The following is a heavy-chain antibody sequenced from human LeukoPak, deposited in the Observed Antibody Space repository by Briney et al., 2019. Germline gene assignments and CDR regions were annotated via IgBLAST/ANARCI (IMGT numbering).Heavy chain of an antibody. CDR3: ARAGQLAFDY. CDR2: IYYSGNT. Sequence: SETLSLTCTVSGGSISSSTYYWGWIRQPPGKGLEWLGSIYYSGNTYYNPSLKSRVTISVDTSKNQFSLKLSSVTAADTAVYYCARAGQLAFDYWGQGTLVTVSS. D-gene: IGHD6-13*01. CDR1: GGSISSSTYY. V-gene: IGHV4-39*07. J-gene: IGHJ4*02.